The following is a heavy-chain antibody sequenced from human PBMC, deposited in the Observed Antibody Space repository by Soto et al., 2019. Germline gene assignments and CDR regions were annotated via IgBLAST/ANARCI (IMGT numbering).Heavy chain of an antibody. D-gene: IGHD6-13*01. J-gene: IGHJ4*02. CDR1: GFTFSNYN. Sequence: GGSLRLSCAASGFTFSNYNMNWVRQAPGKGLEWVSSISSTGSYIYYADSVKGRFTISRDNAKNSLYLQMNSLRAEDTAVYYCARETPLIAPDYWGQGTLVTVSS. CDR2: ISSTGSYI. CDR3: ARETPLIAPDY. V-gene: IGHV3-21*01.